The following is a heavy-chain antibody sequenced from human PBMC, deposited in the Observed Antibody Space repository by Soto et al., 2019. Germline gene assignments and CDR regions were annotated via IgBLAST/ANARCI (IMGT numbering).Heavy chain of an antibody. D-gene: IGHD6-13*01. CDR2: IIPIFGTP. J-gene: IGHJ6*02. Sequence: QVQLVQSGAEVKKHGSSVKVSCKASGGTFSSYAISWVRQAPGQGLEWMGGIIPIFGTPNYAQKFQGRVTITADESTSTAYMELRSLRSEDTAVYYCASSRKDYYYYGRDVWGQGTTVTVSS. CDR1: GGTFSSYA. V-gene: IGHV1-69*12. CDR3: ASSRKDYYYYGRDV.